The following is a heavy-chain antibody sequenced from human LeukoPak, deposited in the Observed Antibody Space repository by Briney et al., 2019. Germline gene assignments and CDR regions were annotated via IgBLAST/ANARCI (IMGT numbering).Heavy chain of an antibody. D-gene: IGHD3-3*01. V-gene: IGHV1-69*04. J-gene: IGHJ5*02. CDR1: GGTFSSYT. CDR2: IIPILGIA. CDR3: ARERADFWSGNQAYNWFDP. Sequence: ASVKVSCKASGGTFSSYTIGWVRQAPGQGLEWMGRIIPILGIANYAQKFQGRVTITADKSTSTAYMELSSLRSEDTAVYYCARERADFWSGNQAYNWFDPWGQGTLVTVSS.